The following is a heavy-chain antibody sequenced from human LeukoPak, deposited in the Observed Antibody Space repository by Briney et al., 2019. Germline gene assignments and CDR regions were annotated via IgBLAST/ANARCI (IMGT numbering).Heavy chain of an antibody. CDR3: ARGQVYFDF. V-gene: IGHV4-61*01. CDR2: IYYSGYT. Sequence: SETLSLTCTVSGVSDSSGSYYWSWIRQPPGKGLEYIGYIYYSGYTNYNPSLKSRVTISLDTSRNKFSLKLSSVTAADTAVYYCARGQVYFDFWGQGTLVTVSS. CDR1: GVSDSSGSYY. J-gene: IGHJ4*02.